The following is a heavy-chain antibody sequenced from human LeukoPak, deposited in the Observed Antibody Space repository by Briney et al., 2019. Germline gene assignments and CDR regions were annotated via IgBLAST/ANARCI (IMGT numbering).Heavy chain of an antibody. J-gene: IGHJ3*02. Sequence: GGSLRLSCAASGFTFSSYAMHWVRQAPGKGLEYVSAISSNGGSTYYASSVKGRFTISRDNSKNTLYLQMGSLRAEDMAVYYCARIGNDYSIRAAFDIWGQGTMVTVSS. CDR3: ARIGNDYSIRAAFDI. V-gene: IGHV3-64*01. CDR1: GFTFSSYA. D-gene: IGHD4-11*01. CDR2: ISSNGGST.